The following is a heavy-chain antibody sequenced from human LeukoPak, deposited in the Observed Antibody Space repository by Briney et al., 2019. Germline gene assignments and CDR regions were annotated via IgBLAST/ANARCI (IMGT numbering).Heavy chain of an antibody. CDR2: ISSGSSYT. D-gene: IGHD1-26*01. Sequence: GGSLRLSCEASGFTFSSYEMNWVRQAPGKGLEWVSYISSGSSYTNYADSVKGRFTISRDNAKNSLYLQMNSLRAEDTAVYYCARGGSYSDSHFFDYWGQGTLVTVSS. CDR3: ARGGSYSDSHFFDY. CDR1: GFTFSSYE. J-gene: IGHJ4*02. V-gene: IGHV3-21*05.